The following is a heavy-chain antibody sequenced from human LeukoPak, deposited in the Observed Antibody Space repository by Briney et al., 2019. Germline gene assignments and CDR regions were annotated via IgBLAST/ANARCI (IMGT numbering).Heavy chain of an antibody. CDR3: ARRGSRSWHFDY. D-gene: IGHD6-13*01. J-gene: IGHJ4*02. CDR1: GGSISSYY. CDR2: IYYSGRT. Sequence: SETLSLTRIVSGGSISSYYWSWIRQTPGKGLEWIGYIYYSGRTNYNPSLKSRVTISVDTSKNQFSLKLSSVTAADTAVYYCARRGSRSWHFDYWGQGTLVTVSS. V-gene: IGHV4-59*08.